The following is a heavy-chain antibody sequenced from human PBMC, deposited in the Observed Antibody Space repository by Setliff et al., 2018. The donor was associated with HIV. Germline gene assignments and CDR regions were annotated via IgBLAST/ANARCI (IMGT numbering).Heavy chain of an antibody. J-gene: IGHJ6*02. CDR2: IVDSGST. D-gene: IGHD2-8*01. CDR3: ARAPSCADSWCYMYYYYYYGMDV. CDR1: GGSLTNYY. Sequence: PSETLSLTCTLYGGSLTNYYWTWIRQSPEKGLEWIGEIVDSGSTNYSPPLKSRVTISLDTSKKQFSLRLNSVTAADTGVYYCARAPSCADSWCYMYYYYYYGMDVWGLGTTVTVSS. V-gene: IGHV4-34*12.